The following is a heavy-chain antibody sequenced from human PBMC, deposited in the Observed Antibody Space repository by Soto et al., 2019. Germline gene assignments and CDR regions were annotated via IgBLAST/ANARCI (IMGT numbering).Heavy chain of an antibody. D-gene: IGHD3-9*01. Sequence: PSETLSLTCAVSGGSISSSSWWSWVRQPPGKGLEWIGEIYHSGSTNYNPSLKSRVTISVDESKNQFSLKLSSVTAADTAVYCCARDTSPRNYDILTGYLGYYYYGMDVWGQGTTVTVSS. CDR3: ARDTSPRNYDILTGYLGYYYYGMDV. V-gene: IGHV4-4*01. CDR2: IYHSGST. J-gene: IGHJ6*02. CDR1: GGSISSSSW.